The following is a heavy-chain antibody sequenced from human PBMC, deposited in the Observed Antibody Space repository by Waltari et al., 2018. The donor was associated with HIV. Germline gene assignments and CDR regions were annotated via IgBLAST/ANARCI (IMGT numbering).Heavy chain of an antibody. CDR3: AGGILTGYPPFDY. Sequence: QLQLQESGPGLVKPSETLSLTCTVSGGSISSSSYYWGWIRQPPGKGLEWIGSIYYSGSTYYNPSLKSRVTISVDTSKNQFSLKLSSVTAADTAVYYCAGGILTGYPPFDYWGQGTLVTVSS. V-gene: IGHV4-39*01. J-gene: IGHJ4*02. CDR1: GGSISSSSYY. CDR2: IYYSGST. D-gene: IGHD3-9*01.